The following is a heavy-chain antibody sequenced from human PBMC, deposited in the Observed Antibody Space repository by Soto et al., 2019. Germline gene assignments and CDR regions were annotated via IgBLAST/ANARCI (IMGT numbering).Heavy chain of an antibody. V-gene: IGHV4-34*01. CDR3: ARVGLLWFGELLYFWFDP. CDR1: GGSFRGYY. Sequence: TRCLTCAVYGGSFRGYYWSWIRQPPGQGLEWIGEINHSGSPNYNPSLKSRVTISVDTSKNQFSLRLSSVTAADTAVYYCARVGLLWFGELLYFWFDPWGQGTLVTVSS. CDR2: INHSGSP. J-gene: IGHJ5*02. D-gene: IGHD3-10*01.